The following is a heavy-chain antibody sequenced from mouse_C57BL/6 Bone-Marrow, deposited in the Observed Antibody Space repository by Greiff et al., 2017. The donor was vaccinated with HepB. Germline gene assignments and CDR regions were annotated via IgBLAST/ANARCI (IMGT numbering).Heavy chain of an antibody. Sequence: EVKVEESGGGLVQPGGSMKLSCAASGFTFSDAWMDWVRQSPEKGLEWVAEIRNKANNHATYYAESVKGRFTISRDDSKSSVYLQMNSLRAEDTGIYYCTRQDYGGTGYYAMDYWGQGTSVTVSS. V-gene: IGHV6-6*01. D-gene: IGHD1-1*01. CDR2: IRNKANNHAT. J-gene: IGHJ4*01. CDR1: GFTFSDAW. CDR3: TRQDYGGTGYYAMDY.